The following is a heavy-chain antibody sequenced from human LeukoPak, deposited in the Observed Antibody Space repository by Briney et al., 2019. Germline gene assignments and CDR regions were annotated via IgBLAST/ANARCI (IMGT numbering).Heavy chain of an antibody. CDR3: ARDLTYSSSWQFSY. J-gene: IGHJ4*02. V-gene: IGHV3-7*01. Sequence: GGSLRLSCAASGFTFSAYWMSWVRQAPGKGLEWVANIKQDGSEKYYVDSVKGRFTISRDNAKNSLYLQMNSLRAEDTAVYYCARDLTYSSSWQFSYWGQGTLVTVSS. D-gene: IGHD6-13*01. CDR1: GFTFSAYW. CDR2: IKQDGSEK.